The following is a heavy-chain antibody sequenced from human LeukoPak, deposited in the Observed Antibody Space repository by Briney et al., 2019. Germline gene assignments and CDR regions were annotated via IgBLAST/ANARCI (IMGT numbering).Heavy chain of an antibody. CDR3: AVGYSSSSNYYYYYMDV. CDR1: GGTFSSYA. Sequence: RASVKVSCKASGGTFSSYAIGWVRQAPGQGLEWMGGIIPIFGTANYAQKFQDRVTITTDESTSTAYMELSSLRSEDTAVYYCAVGYSSSSNYYYYYMDVWGKGTTVTVSS. CDR2: IIPIFGTA. V-gene: IGHV1-69*05. D-gene: IGHD6-6*01. J-gene: IGHJ6*03.